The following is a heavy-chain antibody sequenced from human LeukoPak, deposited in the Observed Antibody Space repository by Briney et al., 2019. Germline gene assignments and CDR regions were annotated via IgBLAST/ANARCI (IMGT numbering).Heavy chain of an antibody. Sequence: TSETLSLTCTVSGGSISSSSYYWGWIRQPPGKGLEWIGSIYYSGSTYYNPSLKSRVTISVDTSKNQFSLKLSSVTAADTAVYYCARTSGSYVSYWGQGTLVTVSS. D-gene: IGHD1-26*01. CDR1: GGSISSSSYY. CDR3: ARTSGSYVSY. J-gene: IGHJ4*02. V-gene: IGHV4-39*01. CDR2: IYYSGST.